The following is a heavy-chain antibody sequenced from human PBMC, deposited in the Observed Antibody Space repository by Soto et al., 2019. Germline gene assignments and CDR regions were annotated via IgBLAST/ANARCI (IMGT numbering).Heavy chain of an antibody. CDR3: ATGYSSGWYSEIFDY. J-gene: IGHJ4*02. CDR2: FDPEDGET. V-gene: IGHV1-24*01. CDR1: GYTLTELS. Sequence: GASVKVSCKVSGYTLTELSMHWVRHAPGKGLEWMGGFDPEDGETIYAQKFQGRVTMTEDTSTDTAYMELSSLRSEDTAVYYCATGYSSGWYSEIFDYWGQGTLVTVSS. D-gene: IGHD6-19*01.